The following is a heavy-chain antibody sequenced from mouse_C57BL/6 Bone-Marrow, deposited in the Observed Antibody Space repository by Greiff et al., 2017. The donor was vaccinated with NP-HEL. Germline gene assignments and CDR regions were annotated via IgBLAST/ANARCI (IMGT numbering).Heavy chain of an antibody. CDR2: IYPGNSDT. J-gene: IGHJ1*03. V-gene: IGHV1-5*01. Sequence: VQLKESGTVLARPGASVKLSCKTSGYTFTSYWMHWVKQRPGQGLEWIGAIYPGNSDTSYNQKFKGKAKLTAVTSASTAYMELSSLTNEDSAVYYWTSKSTVVASRWYFDDWGTGTTVTVSS. CDR1: GYTFTSYW. D-gene: IGHD1-1*01. CDR3: TSKSTVVASRWYFDD.